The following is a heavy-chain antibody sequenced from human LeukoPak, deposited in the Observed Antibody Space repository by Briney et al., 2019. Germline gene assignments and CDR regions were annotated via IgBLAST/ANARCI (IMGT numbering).Heavy chain of an antibody. CDR2: IKQGGDET. V-gene: IGHV3-7*01. CDR3: ARDLQYSYDDTGTFDS. Sequence: GGSLRLSCVASGFTFSNFWMSWVRQAPGKGPEWVANIKQGGDETYYLDSVKGRFTVSRDNAKNSPYLQMNTLRAEDTAVYYCARDLQYSYDDTGTFDSWGQGTLVTVSS. CDR1: GFTFSNFW. D-gene: IGHD3-22*01. J-gene: IGHJ4*02.